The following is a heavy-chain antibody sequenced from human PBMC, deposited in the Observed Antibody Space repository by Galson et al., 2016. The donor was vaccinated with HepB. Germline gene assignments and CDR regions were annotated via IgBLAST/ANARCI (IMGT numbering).Heavy chain of an antibody. D-gene: IGHD3-3*01. CDR2: IYHSGST. CDR1: GGSISSSNW. V-gene: IGHV4-4*01. Sequence: TLSLTCAVSGGSISSSNWWSWVRQPPGKGLEWIGEIYHSGSTNYNPSLKSRVTISIDNSKNQFSLKLNSVTAADTAVYSCARGGGGFLQWPHGFDIWGQGTMVTVSS. J-gene: IGHJ3*02. CDR3: ARGGGGFLQWPHGFDI.